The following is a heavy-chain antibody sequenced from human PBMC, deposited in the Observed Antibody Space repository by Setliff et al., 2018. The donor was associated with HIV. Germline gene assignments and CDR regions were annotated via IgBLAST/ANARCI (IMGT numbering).Heavy chain of an antibody. J-gene: IGHJ4*02. V-gene: IGHV4-4*08. CDR1: DASFSSFY. CDR3: ARVRGGSSRGFLDY. D-gene: IGHD3-10*01. Sequence: PSETLSLTCTVSDASFSSFYWSWIRQPPGKGLEWIGYVYSNGHTKYDPSLKSRVSISIDTSRKQFSLKLTSVTAADTAVYFCARVRGGSSRGFLDYWRQGILVTSPQ. CDR2: VYSNGHT.